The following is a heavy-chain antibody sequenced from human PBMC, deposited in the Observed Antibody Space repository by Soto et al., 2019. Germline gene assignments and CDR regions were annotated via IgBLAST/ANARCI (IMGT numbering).Heavy chain of an antibody. V-gene: IGHV1-18*01. Sequence: GASVKVSCKASGYTFTSYGISWVRQAPGQGLEWMGWISAYNGNTNYAQKHQGRVTMTTDTSTSTAYMELRSLRSDDTAVYYCAREGVGVRGVIGGIYYYYYMDVWGKGTTVTVSS. J-gene: IGHJ6*03. CDR3: AREGVGVRGVIGGIYYYYYMDV. CDR2: ISAYNGNT. D-gene: IGHD3-10*02. CDR1: GYTFTSYG.